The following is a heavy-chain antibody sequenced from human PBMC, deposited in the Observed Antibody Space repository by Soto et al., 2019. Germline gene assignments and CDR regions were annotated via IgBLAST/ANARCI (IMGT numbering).Heavy chain of an antibody. J-gene: IGHJ6*02. D-gene: IGHD3-22*01. CDR1: GGSIRGYC. V-gene: IGHV4-4*07. CDR3: ARMSNSGFYRPEGDYYYYGMDV. Sequence: QVQLQESGPGLVRPSETLSVTCSVSGGSIRGYCWSWIRQPAGKGLEWIGRMYISGTTKYNPSLKGRVTMSADTAKNQFSLKLTSVTAADTAIYYCARMSNSGFYRPEGDYYYYGMDVWGQGTTVTVSS. CDR2: MYISGTT.